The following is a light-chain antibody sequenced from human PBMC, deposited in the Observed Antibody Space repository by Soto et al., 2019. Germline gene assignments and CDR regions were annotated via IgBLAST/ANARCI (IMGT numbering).Light chain of an antibody. CDR3: QSHDSNNLL. Sequence: NFMLTQPHSVSESPGKTVTISCTRSSGTFASTYVQWYQQRPGSSPTIVIYQNKQRPSGVPDRFSGSIDSSSSSASLTISGLQNEDEADYYCQSHDSNNLLFGGGTKLTVL. V-gene: IGLV6-57*01. CDR2: QNK. CDR1: SGTFASTY. J-gene: IGLJ2*01.